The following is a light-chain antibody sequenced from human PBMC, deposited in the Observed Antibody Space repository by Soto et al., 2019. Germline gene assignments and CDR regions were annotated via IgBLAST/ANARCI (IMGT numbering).Light chain of an antibody. Sequence: RQMTQSPSSLSTSVGDRVTITCRASQAIGIYLAWYQQKPGKVPKLLIYAASTLQSGVPSRFSGSGSGTDFTLTINSLQPEDVATYYCQQYSGAPPTFGQGTKVEIK. CDR1: QAIGIY. CDR3: QQYSGAPPT. J-gene: IGKJ1*01. V-gene: IGKV1-27*01. CDR2: AAS.